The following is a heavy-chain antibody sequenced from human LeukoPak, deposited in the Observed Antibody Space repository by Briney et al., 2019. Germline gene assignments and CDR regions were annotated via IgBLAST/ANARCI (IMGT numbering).Heavy chain of an antibody. D-gene: IGHD1-26*01. Sequence: ASVKVSCKVSGASLSETSIHWVRRAPGQWLEWMGGFDPEDGESIFAQRFQGRFSMTEDTSTDTAYMELRSLRPEDTAVYYCATADKWEPLDYWGQGTLVTVS. CDR1: GASLSETS. V-gene: IGHV1-24*01. CDR3: ATADKWEPLDY. CDR2: FDPEDGES. J-gene: IGHJ4*02.